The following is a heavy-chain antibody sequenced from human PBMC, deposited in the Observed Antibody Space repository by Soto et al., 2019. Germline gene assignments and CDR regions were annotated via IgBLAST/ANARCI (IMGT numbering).Heavy chain of an antibody. CDR2: ISAYNGNT. J-gene: IGHJ4*02. Sequence: QVQLVQSGAEVKKPGASVKVSCKASGYTFTSYGISWVRQAPGQGLEWMGWISAYNGNTNYAQKLQGRVTMTTDTSTSTDYMELRSLRSDDTAVYYCARDRGGHWTTVTYYFDYWGQGTLVTVSS. D-gene: IGHD4-17*01. CDR3: ARDRGGHWTTVTYYFDY. CDR1: GYTFTSYG. V-gene: IGHV1-18*01.